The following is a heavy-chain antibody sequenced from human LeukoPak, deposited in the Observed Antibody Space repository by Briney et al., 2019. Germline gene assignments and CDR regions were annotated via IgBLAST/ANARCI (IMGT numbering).Heavy chain of an antibody. CDR2: ISGSGGST. CDR3: AKVTHYYDSSGYSSSYFDY. D-gene: IGHD3-22*01. J-gene: IGHJ4*02. Sequence: GGSLRLSCAASGFTFSSYAMSWVRQAPGKGLEWVSAISGSGGSTYYADSVKGRFTISRDNSKNTLYLQMNSLRAEDTAVYYCAKVTHYYDSSGYSSSYFDYWGQGTLVTVSS. V-gene: IGHV3-23*01. CDR1: GFTFSSYA.